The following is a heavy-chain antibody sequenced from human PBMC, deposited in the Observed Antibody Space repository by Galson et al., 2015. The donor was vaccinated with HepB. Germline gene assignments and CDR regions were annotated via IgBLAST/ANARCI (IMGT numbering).Heavy chain of an antibody. J-gene: IGHJ4*02. CDR2: IDPSDSYT. CDR3: ARIIAVAGTQPYFDY. D-gene: IGHD6-19*01. V-gene: IGHV5-10-1*01. CDR1: GYSFTSYW. Sequence: QSGAEVKKPGESLRISCKGSGYSFTSYWISWVRQMPGKGLEWMGRIDPSDSYTNYSPSFQGHVTISADKSISTAYLQWSSLKASDTAMYYCARIIAVAGTQPYFDYWGQGTLVTVSS.